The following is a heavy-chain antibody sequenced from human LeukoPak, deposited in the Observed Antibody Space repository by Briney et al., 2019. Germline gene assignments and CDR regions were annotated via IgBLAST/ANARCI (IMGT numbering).Heavy chain of an antibody. CDR3: AISTAIDHDAFDI. V-gene: IGHV1-2*02. J-gene: IGHJ3*02. CDR2: INPNSGGT. Sequence: ASVKVSRKASGYTFTGYYMHWVRQAPGQGLEWMGWINPNSGGTNYAQKFQGRVTMTRDTSISTAYMELSRLRSDDTAVYYCAISTAIDHDAFDIWGQGTMVTVSS. D-gene: IGHD2-21*02. CDR1: GYTFTGYY.